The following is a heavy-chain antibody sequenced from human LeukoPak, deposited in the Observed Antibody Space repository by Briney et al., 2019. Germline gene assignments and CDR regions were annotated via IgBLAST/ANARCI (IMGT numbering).Heavy chain of an antibody. CDR2: ISSSSSTI. J-gene: IGHJ4*02. V-gene: IGHV3-48*04. Sequence: GGSLRLSCAAAGLTFSTNSMNWVRQAPGKGLEWVSYISSSSSTIYYADSVKGRFTISRDNAKNSLYLQMNSLRAEDTAVYYCARDIYYDSSGYYGSVYWGQGTLVTVSS. D-gene: IGHD3-22*01. CDR3: ARDIYYDSSGYYGSVY. CDR1: GLTFSTNS.